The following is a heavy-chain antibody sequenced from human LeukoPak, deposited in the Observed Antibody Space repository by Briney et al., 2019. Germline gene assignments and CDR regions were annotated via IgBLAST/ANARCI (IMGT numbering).Heavy chain of an antibody. CDR2: IKSKTDGGTT. V-gene: IGHV3-15*01. CDR1: GFTFSNAW. D-gene: IGHD1-26*01. Sequence: GGSLRLSCAASGFTFSNAWMSWVRQAPGKGLEWVGRIKSKTDGGTTDYAAPVKGRFTISRDDSKTTLYLQMNSLKTEDTAVYYCTTGQIVGATFTWGQGTLVTVSS. CDR3: TTGQIVGATFT. J-gene: IGHJ5*02.